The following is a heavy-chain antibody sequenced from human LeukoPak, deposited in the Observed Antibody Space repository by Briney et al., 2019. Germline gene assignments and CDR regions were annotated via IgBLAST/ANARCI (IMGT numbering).Heavy chain of an antibody. D-gene: IGHD2-21*02. J-gene: IGHJ4*02. V-gene: IGHV3-53*01. CDR2: IYSGGST. Sequence: GGSLRLSCAASGFTVSSNYMSWVRQAPGKGLGWVSVIYSGGSTYYADSVKGRFTISRDNSKNTLYLQMNSLRAEDTAVYYCARDDAVTASLDYWGQGTLVTVSS. CDR1: GFTVSSNY. CDR3: ARDDAVTASLDY.